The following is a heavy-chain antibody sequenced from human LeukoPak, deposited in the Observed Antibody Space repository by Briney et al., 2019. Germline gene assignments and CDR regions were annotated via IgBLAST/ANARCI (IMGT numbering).Heavy chain of an antibody. Sequence: PSETLSLTCAVYGGSFSGYYWSWIRQPPGKGLEWIGETNHSGSTNYNPSLKSRVTISVDTSKNQFSLKLSSVTAADTAVYYCARPPHCSGGSCYYWYFDLWGRGTLVTVSS. CDR1: GGSFSGYY. CDR2: TNHSGST. D-gene: IGHD2-15*01. V-gene: IGHV4-34*01. CDR3: ARPPHCSGGSCYYWYFDL. J-gene: IGHJ2*01.